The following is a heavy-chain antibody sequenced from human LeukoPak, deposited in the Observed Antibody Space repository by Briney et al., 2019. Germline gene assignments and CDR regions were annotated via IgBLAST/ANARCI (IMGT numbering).Heavy chain of an antibody. CDR2: IRSKIYGGTP. CDR1: GFTFGDYA. Sequence: GGSLRLSCTTSGFTFGDYALTWVRQAPGKGLEWVGFIRSKIYGGTPEYAASVKGRFTISRDDSKGIAYLQMNSLKTEDTAVYYRTRDQTPYYWGQGTLVTASS. J-gene: IGHJ4*02. V-gene: IGHV3-49*04. CDR3: TRDQTPYY.